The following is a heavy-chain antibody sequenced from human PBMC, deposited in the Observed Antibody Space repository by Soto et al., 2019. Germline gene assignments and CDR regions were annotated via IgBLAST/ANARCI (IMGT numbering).Heavy chain of an antibody. D-gene: IGHD6-13*01. CDR3: ARERSAAGTGWFDP. CDR1: GYTFTSYD. J-gene: IGHJ5*02. CDR2: MNPNSGNT. V-gene: IGHV1-8*01. Sequence: QVQLVQSGAEVKKPGASVKVSCKASGYTFTSYDINWVRQATGQGLEWMGWMNPNSGNTGYAQKFQGRVTMTRNTSISTAYMELSSLRSEDTGGYYCARERSAAGTGWFDPWGQGTLVTVSS.